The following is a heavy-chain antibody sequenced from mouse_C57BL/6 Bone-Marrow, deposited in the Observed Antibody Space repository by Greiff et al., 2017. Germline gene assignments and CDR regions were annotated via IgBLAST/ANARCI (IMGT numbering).Heavy chain of an antibody. CDR3: ARKERDWYFDV. CDR2: INPGSGGT. Sequence: QVQLQQSGAELVRPGTSVKVSCKASGYAFTNYLIEWIGVINPGSGGTNYNEKFKGKATLTADKSSSTAYMQLSSLTSEASAVYFCARKERDWYFDVWGTGTTVTVSS. J-gene: IGHJ1*03. V-gene: IGHV1-54*01. CDR1: GYAFTNYL.